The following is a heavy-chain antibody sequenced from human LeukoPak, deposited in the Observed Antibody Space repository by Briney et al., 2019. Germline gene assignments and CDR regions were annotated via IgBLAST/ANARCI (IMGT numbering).Heavy chain of an antibody. J-gene: IGHJ4*02. CDR3: ARRRRILGNIVVVPAAALGRYYFDY. Sequence: SETLSLTCTVSGGSISNYYWSWIRQPAGKGLEWIGHIYTSGSTNYNPSLKSRVTISVDTSKNQFSLKLSSVTAADTAVYYCARRRRILGNIVVVPAAALGRYYFDYWGQGTLVTVSS. V-gene: IGHV4-4*07. CDR2: IYTSGST. D-gene: IGHD2-2*01. CDR1: GGSISNYY.